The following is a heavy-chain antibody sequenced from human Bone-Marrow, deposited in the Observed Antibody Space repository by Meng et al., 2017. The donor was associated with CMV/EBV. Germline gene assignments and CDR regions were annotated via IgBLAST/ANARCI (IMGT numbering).Heavy chain of an antibody. D-gene: IGHD2-2*01. CDR1: GYSISSGYY. Sequence: SETLSLTCTVSGYSISSGYYWGWIRQPPGKGLEWIGRIYHSGRTYYNPSLKSRVTISVDTSKNQFSLKLSSVTAADTAVYYCARGGITGYCSSTSCYDDYWGQGTLVTVSS. V-gene: IGHV4-38-2*02. CDR2: IYHSGRT. CDR3: ARGGITGYCSSTSCYDDY. J-gene: IGHJ4*02.